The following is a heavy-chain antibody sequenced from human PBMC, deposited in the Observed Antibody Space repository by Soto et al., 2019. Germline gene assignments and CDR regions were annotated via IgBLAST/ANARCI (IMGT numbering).Heavy chain of an antibody. J-gene: IGHJ4*02. CDR3: AKVWEMGYYGSGSYPLYYFDY. V-gene: IGHV3-23*01. Sequence: GGSLRLSCAASGFTFSSYAMSWVRQAPGKGLEWVSAISGSGGSTYYADSVKGRFTISRDNSKNTLYLQMNSLRAEDTAVYYCAKVWEMGYYGSGSYPLYYFDYWGQGTLVTVSS. CDR1: GFTFSSYA. D-gene: IGHD3-10*01. CDR2: ISGSGGST.